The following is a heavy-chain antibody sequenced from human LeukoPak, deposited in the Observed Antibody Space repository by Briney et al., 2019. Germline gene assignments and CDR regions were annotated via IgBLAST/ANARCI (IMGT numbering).Heavy chain of an antibody. CDR1: GGSFSSYS. V-gene: IGHV1-69*05. Sequence: SVKVSCKASGGSFSSYSINWVRQAPGQGLEWMGRIIPIFGATKYAQNFQGRVTITTDESTSTVYMELSSLRSEDTALYYCARASSDMYYFEIWGQGTMVTVSS. J-gene: IGHJ3*02. CDR2: IIPIFGAT. CDR3: ARASSDMYYFEI. D-gene: IGHD3-10*01.